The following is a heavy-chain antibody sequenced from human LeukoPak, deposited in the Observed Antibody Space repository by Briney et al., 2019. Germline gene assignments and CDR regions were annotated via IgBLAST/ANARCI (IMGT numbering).Heavy chain of an antibody. J-gene: IGHJ4*02. Sequence: GGSLRLSCAASGFTFSSYGMHWVRQAPGKGLEWVAVIWYDGSNKYYADSVKGRFTISRDNSKNTLYLQMNSLRAEDTAVYYCARPTYSGSYYWFDYWGQGTLDTVSS. CDR2: IWYDGSNK. CDR3: ARPTYSGSYYWFDY. V-gene: IGHV3-33*01. CDR1: GFTFSSYG. D-gene: IGHD1-26*01.